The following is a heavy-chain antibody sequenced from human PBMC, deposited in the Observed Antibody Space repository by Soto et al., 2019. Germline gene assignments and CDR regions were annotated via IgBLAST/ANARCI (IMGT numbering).Heavy chain of an antibody. D-gene: IGHD6-13*01. CDR3: AKHSQGDLYYYGMDV. Sequence: LSSADARLRFSSGIWQWVRQAPGEGLEWVAAISYDGSNKNYLASVEGRFTISRDNSKNMLYLQMNSLRAEDTAVYYCAKHSQGDLYYYGMDVWGQGT. J-gene: IGHJ6*02. CDR2: ISYDGSNK. CDR1: RLRFSSGI. V-gene: IGHV3-30*18.